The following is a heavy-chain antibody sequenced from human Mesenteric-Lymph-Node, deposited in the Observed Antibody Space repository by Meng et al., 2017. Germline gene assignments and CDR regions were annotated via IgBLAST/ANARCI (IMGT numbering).Heavy chain of an antibody. V-gene: IGHV4-59*01. CDR2: IYYGGST. D-gene: IGHD6-13*01. CDR1: GGSISSYY. J-gene: IGHJ4*02. Sequence: GSLRPSCTVSGGSISSYYWSWIRQPPGKGLKWIGYIYYGGSTNYNPSLKSRVTISVDPSKNQFSLKLSSVTAADTAVYYCARARYSSSWWLFDYWGQGTLVTVSS. CDR3: ARARYSSSWWLFDY.